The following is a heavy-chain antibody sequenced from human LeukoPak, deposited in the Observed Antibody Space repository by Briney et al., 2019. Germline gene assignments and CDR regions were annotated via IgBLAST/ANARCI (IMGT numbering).Heavy chain of an antibody. D-gene: IGHD6-13*01. CDR3: ARLAAAGRFTYYYMDV. Sequence: PSETLSLTCTVFDYSMSSDYYWGWIRQPPGKGLEWIGSINHSGNTYYSPSLKSRVTISVDTSKKQFSLKVTSVTAADTAMYYCARLAAAGRFTYYYMDVWGKGTTVTVSS. CDR1: DYSMSSDYY. CDR2: INHSGNT. V-gene: IGHV4-38-2*02. J-gene: IGHJ6*03.